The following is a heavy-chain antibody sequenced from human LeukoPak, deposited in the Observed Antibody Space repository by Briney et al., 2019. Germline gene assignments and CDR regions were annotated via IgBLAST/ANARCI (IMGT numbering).Heavy chain of an antibody. Sequence: SETLSLTCTVSGGSISSSSYYWGWIRQPPGKGLEWIGSIYYSGSTYYNPSLKSRVTISVDTSKNQFSLKLSSVTAADTAVYYCARAGVDSSGYYYVYFQHWGQGTLVTVSS. CDR2: IYYSGST. CDR3: ARAGVDSSGYYYVYFQH. V-gene: IGHV4-39*07. D-gene: IGHD3-22*01. J-gene: IGHJ1*01. CDR1: GGSISSSSYY.